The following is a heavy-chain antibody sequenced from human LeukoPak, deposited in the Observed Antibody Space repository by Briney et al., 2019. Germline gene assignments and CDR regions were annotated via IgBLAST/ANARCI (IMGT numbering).Heavy chain of an antibody. V-gene: IGHV4-59*01. CDR1: GGSISSYY. Sequence: TSETLSLTCTVSGGSISSYYWSWIRQPPGKGLEWIGYIYYSGSTNYNPSLKSRVTISVDTSKNQFSLKLSSVTAADTAVYYCAVHYCSGGSCYLDAFDIWGQGTMVTVSS. J-gene: IGHJ3*02. CDR2: IYYSGST. D-gene: IGHD2-15*01. CDR3: AVHYCSGGSCYLDAFDI.